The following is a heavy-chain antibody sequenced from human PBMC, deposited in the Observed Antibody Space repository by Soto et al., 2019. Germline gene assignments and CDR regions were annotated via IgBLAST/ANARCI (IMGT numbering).Heavy chain of an antibody. D-gene: IGHD2-15*01. V-gene: IGHV4-59*01. Sequence: SETLSLTCTVSGGSISSYYWGWIRQPPGKGLEWIGYIYYSGSTNYNPSLKSRVTISVDTSKNQFSLKLSSVTAADTAVYYCAREGYCSGGSCYSLAFDIWGQGTMVTVSS. CDR3: AREGYCSGGSCYSLAFDI. CDR2: IYYSGST. CDR1: GGSISSYY. J-gene: IGHJ3*02.